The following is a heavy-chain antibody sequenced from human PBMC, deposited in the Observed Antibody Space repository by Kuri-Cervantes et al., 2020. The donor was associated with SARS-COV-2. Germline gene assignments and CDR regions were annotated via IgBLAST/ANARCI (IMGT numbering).Heavy chain of an antibody. J-gene: IGHJ3*02. CDR1: GGSISSYY. CDR3: ARKGSTNGAEAPVAFDI. Sequence: GSLRLSCTVSGGSISSYYWGWVRQPAGKGLEWIGRIYTSGSTNYNPSLKSRVTISVDTSKNQFSLKLSSVTAADTAVYYCARKGSTNGAEAPVAFDIWGQGTMVTVSS. CDR2: IYTSGST. D-gene: IGHD2-8*01. V-gene: IGHV4-4*07.